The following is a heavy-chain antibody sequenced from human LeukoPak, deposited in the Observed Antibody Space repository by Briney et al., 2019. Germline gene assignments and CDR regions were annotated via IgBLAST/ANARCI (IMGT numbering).Heavy chain of an antibody. J-gene: IGHJ4*02. V-gene: IGHV3-23*01. D-gene: IGHD3-22*01. Sequence: GGSLRLSCAASGFTFSSYAMSWVRQAPGKGLEWVSAISGSGGSTYYADSVKGRFTISRDNSKNTLFLQMNSLRAEDTAVYYCAKGVNYYDSSGYYPYYFDYWGQGTLVTVSS. CDR1: GFTFSSYA. CDR2: ISGSGGST. CDR3: AKGVNYYDSSGYYPYYFDY.